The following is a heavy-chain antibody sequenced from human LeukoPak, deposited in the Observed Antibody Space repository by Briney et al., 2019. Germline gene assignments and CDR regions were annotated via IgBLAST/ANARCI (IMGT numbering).Heavy chain of an antibody. CDR3: ARHAGGPYSSSWYWFDP. J-gene: IGHJ5*02. V-gene: IGHV4-59*08. D-gene: IGHD6-13*01. CDR2: IYYSGST. CDR1: GGSISSYY. Sequence: SETLSLTCTVSGGSISSYYWSWIRQPPGKGLEWIGYIYYSGSTNYNPSLKSRVTISVDTSKNQFSLKLSSVTAADTAVYYCARHAGGPYSSSWYWFDPWGQGTLVTVFS.